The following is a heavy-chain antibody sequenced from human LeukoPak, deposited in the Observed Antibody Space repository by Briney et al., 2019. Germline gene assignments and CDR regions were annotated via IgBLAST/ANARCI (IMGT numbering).Heavy chain of an antibody. CDR3: ASSQLWLLYGY. D-gene: IGHD5-18*01. CDR2: ISYDGSNK. V-gene: IGHV3-30*03. Sequence: PGGSLRLSCAASGFTFSSYGMHWVRQAPGKGLEWVAVISYDGSNKYYADSVKGRFTISRDNSKNTLYLQMNSLRAEDTAVYYCASSQLWLLYGYWGQGTLVTVSS. J-gene: IGHJ4*02. CDR1: GFTFSSYG.